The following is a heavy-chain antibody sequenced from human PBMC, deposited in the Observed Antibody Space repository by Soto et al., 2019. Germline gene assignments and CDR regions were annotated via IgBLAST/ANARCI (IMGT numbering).Heavy chain of an antibody. V-gene: IGHV3-11*05. Sequence: GGSLRLSCAASGFTFSDYYMGWIRQAPGRGLEWVSYISSSSSYTNYADSVKGRFTISRDNAKNSLYLQMNSLRAEDTAVYYCARDADILTGSDAFDIWGQGTMVTVS. CDR2: ISSSSSYT. D-gene: IGHD3-9*01. J-gene: IGHJ3*02. CDR3: ARDADILTGSDAFDI. CDR1: GFTFSDYY.